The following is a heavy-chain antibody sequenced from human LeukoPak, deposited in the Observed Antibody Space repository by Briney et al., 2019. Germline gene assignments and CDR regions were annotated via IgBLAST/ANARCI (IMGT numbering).Heavy chain of an antibody. V-gene: IGHV3-48*02. Sequence: GGSLRLSCAASGFTFSGYSMNWVRQAPGKGLEWVAYLRSSGDTIYYADSVKGRFYISRDIAKNSLYLQMSSLRDEDTAVYYCARDPEALDYWGQGTLVTVSS. CDR3: ARDPEALDY. CDR1: GFTFSGYS. J-gene: IGHJ4*02. CDR2: LRSSGDTI.